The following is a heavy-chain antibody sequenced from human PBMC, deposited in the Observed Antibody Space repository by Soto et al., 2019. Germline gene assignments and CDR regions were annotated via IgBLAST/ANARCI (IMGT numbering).Heavy chain of an antibody. D-gene: IGHD2-21*01. CDR1: GGIFHGYG. CDR2: IRFDGSNE. CDR3: ARDGIGETVFRGYLDY. V-gene: IGHV3-33*01. Sequence: QEQLVESGGGVVQPGTSLRLSCAVPGGIFHGYGMHWVRQAPGKGLEWVAIIRFDGSNEEYADSVKGRFTISRDNSKNTLYLKMNTLGAEDTAVYHCARDGIGETVFRGYLDYWGRGTVDTVSS. J-gene: IGHJ4*02.